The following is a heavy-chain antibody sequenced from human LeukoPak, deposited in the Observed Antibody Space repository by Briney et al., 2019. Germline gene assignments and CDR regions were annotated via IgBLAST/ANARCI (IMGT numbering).Heavy chain of an antibody. Sequence: GGSLRLSCAASGFTFTTYWMAWVRQAPGKGLEWVANIRQDGGEKYYVDSVKGGFTISRDNAQNSLYLHICRLGAEDTAVYYCARHREGATQVGLFSFWGQGTLFIVSS. CDR3: ARHREGATQVGLFSF. V-gene: IGHV3-7*01. J-gene: IGHJ4*02. CDR2: IRQDGGEK. CDR1: GFTFTTYW. D-gene: IGHD3-3*01.